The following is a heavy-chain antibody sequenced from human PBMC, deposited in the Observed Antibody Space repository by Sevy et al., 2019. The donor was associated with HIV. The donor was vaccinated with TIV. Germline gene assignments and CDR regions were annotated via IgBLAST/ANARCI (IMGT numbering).Heavy chain of an antibody. CDR1: GFRFEDYG. CDR2: IGWNSGSV. D-gene: IGHD3-10*01. CDR3: AKDLLPYGSGSYPLDY. J-gene: IGHJ4*02. Sequence: GGSLRLSCAASGFRFEDYGMHWVRRAPGKGLEWVSGIGWNSGSVGYAFFVKGRYTISRGNAKNLLYLQMNSLTSEDTALYYCAKDLLPYGSGSYPLDYWGQGTVVTVSS. V-gene: IGHV3-9*01.